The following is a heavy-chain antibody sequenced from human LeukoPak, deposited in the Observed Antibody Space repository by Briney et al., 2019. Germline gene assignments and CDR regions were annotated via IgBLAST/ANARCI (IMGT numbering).Heavy chain of an antibody. J-gene: IGHJ6*03. D-gene: IGHD4-23*01. CDR3: ARGPPLYGGMRGYYMDV. Sequence: GASVKVSCKASGGTFSSYAISWVRQAPGQGLEWMGGIIPIFGTANYAQKFQGRVTITADESTSTAYMELSSLRSEDTAVYYCARGPPLYGGMRGYYMDVWGKGTTVTVSS. V-gene: IGHV1-69*13. CDR1: GGTFSSYA. CDR2: IIPIFGTA.